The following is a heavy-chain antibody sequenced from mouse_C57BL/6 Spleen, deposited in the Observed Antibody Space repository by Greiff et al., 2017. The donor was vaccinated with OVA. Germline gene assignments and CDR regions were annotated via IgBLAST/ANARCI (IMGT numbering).Heavy chain of an antibody. CDR2: IDPSDSYT. J-gene: IGHJ4*01. CDR3: ASYYYGSSGAMDY. Sequence: QVQLQQPGAELVMPGASVKLSCKASGYTFTSSWMHWVQHRPGQGLEWIGEIDPSDSYTNYNQKFKGKSTLPVDKSSSTAYMQLSSLTSEDSAVYYCASYYYGSSGAMDYWGQGTSVTVSS. V-gene: IGHV1-69*01. D-gene: IGHD1-1*01. CDR1: GYTFTSSW.